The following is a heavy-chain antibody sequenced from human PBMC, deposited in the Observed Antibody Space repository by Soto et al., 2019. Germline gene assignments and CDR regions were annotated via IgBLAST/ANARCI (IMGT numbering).Heavy chain of an antibody. V-gene: IGHV1-69*02. CDR3: ASGEETMVRGGGGDY. D-gene: IGHD3-10*01. Sequence: ASVKVSCKASGGTFSSYTISWVRQAPGQGLEWMGRIIPILGIANYEQKFQGRVTITADKSTSTAYMELSSLRSEETAVYYCASGEETMVRGGGGDYWGQGTLVTVSS. CDR2: IIPILGIA. CDR1: GGTFSSYT. J-gene: IGHJ4*02.